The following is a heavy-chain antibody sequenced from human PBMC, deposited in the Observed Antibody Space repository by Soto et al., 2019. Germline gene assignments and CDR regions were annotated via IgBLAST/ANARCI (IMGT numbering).Heavy chain of an antibody. D-gene: IGHD3-16*01. CDR1: GGSISSSVYY. CDR2: IYYSGST. Sequence: SETLSLTCTVSGGSISSSVYYWGWIRQPPGKGLEWIGSIYYSGSTYYNPSLKSRVTISVDTSKNQFSLKLNSVTAADTAVYYCARFGPQSNYYCYGMDVWGQGTKVTVSS. CDR3: ARFGPQSNYYCYGMDV. J-gene: IGHJ6*02. V-gene: IGHV4-39*01.